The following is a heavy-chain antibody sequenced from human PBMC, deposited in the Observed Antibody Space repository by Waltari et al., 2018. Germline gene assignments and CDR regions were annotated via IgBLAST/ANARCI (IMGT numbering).Heavy chain of an antibody. CDR3: ARDRKAYGSGSYAPMDV. CDR2: IYYSGST. D-gene: IGHD3-10*01. V-gene: IGHV4-30-4*08. Sequence: QVQLQESGPGLVKPSQTLSLTCTVSGGSISSGDYYWSWIRQPPGKGLEWIGYIYYSGSTYYNPSLKSRVTISVDTSKNQFSLKLSSVTAADTAVYYCARDRKAYGSGSYAPMDVWGKGTTVTVSS. J-gene: IGHJ6*03. CDR1: GGSISSGDYY.